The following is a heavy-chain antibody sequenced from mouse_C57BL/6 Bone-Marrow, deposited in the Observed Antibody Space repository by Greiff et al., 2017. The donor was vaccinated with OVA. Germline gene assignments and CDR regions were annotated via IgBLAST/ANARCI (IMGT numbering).Heavy chain of an antibody. V-gene: IGHV5-4*01. CDR2: ISDGGSYT. J-gene: IGHJ4*01. CDR1: GFTFSSYA. D-gene: IGHD2-5*01. Sequence: EVQLVESGGGLVKPGGSLKLSCAASGFTFSSYAMSWVRQTPEKRLEWVATISDGGSYTYYPDNVKGRFTISRDNAKNNLYLQMSHLKSEDTAMYYCAREEPHSNYDAMDYWGQGTSVTVSS. CDR3: AREEPHSNYDAMDY.